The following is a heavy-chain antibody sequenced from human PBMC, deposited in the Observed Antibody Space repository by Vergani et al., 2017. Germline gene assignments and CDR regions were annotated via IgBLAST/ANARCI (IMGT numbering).Heavy chain of an antibody. CDR1: GGSISSCSYY. CDR2: IYYSGST. J-gene: IGHJ6*03. Sequence: QLQLQESGPGLVKPSETLSLTCTVSGGSISSCSYYWGWIRQPPGKGLEWIGSIYYSGSTYYNPSLKSRVTISVDTSKYQFSLKLSSVTAADTAVYYCTRLNYRDSSRADYYYYYYMDVWGKGTTVTVSS. V-gene: IGHV4-39*01. D-gene: IGHD6-13*01. CDR3: TRLNYRDSSRADYYYYYYMDV.